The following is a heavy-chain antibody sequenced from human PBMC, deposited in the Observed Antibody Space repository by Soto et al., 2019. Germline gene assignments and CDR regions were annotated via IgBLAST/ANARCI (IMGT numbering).Heavy chain of an antibody. CDR2: ISAYNGNT. V-gene: IGHV1-18*01. J-gene: IGHJ3*02. CDR3: ARVWYSDILTAAFDI. Sequence: QVQLVQSGAEVKKPGASVKVSCKASGYTFTSYGISWVRQAPGQGLEWMGWISAYNGNTNYAQKLQGRVTMTTDTSXXTAYMELRSLRSDDTAVYYCARVWYSDILTAAFDIWGQGTMVTVSS. CDR1: GYTFTSYG. D-gene: IGHD3-9*01.